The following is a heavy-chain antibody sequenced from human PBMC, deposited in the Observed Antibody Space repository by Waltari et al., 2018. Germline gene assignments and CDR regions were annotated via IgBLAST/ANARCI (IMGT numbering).Heavy chain of an antibody. CDR3: ARETTADYSYYYMDV. CDR2: IKKDGSEK. Sequence: EVQLVESGGGLVHPGGPLRLACAASGFISGCYWMSCVRQAPGKGPEWVANIKKDGSEKYYMDSVKGRFTISRDNAKNSLYLQMNSLRAEDTAVYYCARETTADYSYYYMDVWGKGTTVTVSS. V-gene: IGHV3-7*01. D-gene: IGHD4-17*01. J-gene: IGHJ6*03. CDR1: GFISGCYW.